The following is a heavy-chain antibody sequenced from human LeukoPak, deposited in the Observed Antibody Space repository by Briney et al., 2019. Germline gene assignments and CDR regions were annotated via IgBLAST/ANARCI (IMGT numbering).Heavy chain of an antibody. CDR2: IYSGGST. D-gene: IGHD1-1*01. V-gene: IGHV3-53*01. Sequence: GGSLRLSCAASGFTFSSYAMSWVRQAPGKGLEWVSVIYSGGSTYYADSVKGRFTISRDNSKNTLYLQMNSLRAEDTAVYYCARDSLQLGDNAFDIWGQGTTVTVSS. CDR1: GFTFSSYA. J-gene: IGHJ3*02. CDR3: ARDSLQLGDNAFDI.